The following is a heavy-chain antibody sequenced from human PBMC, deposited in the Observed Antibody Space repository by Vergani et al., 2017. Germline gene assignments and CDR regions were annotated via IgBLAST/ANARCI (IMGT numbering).Heavy chain of an antibody. V-gene: IGHV4-38-2*02. Sequence: QVQLQESGPGLVKPSETLSLTCTVSGYSISSGHYLGWIRQPPGKGLEWIGSIYQSGSTYYNLSLKSRVTISVDTSKNQFSLKLSSVSAADTAVYYCARENSEYYGSGSKPHALNYSYYFGMDGWGQGTTVTVSS. CDR1: GYSISSGHY. D-gene: IGHD3-10*01. CDR3: ARENSEYYGSGSKPHALNYSYYFGMDG. J-gene: IGHJ6*02. CDR2: IYQSGST.